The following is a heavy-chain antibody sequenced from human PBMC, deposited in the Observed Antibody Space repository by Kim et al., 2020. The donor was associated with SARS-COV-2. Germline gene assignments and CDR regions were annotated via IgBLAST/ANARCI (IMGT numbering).Heavy chain of an antibody. V-gene: IGHV3-30*18. CDR1: GFTFSSYG. D-gene: IGHD3-10*01. Sequence: GGSLRLSCAASGFTFSSYGMHWVRQAPGKGLEWVAVISYDGSNKYYADSVKGRFTISRDNSKNTLYLQMNSLRAEDTAVYYCAKVGRITMVRGVISPWGQGTLVTVSS. CDR2: ISYDGSNK. J-gene: IGHJ5*02. CDR3: AKVGRITMVRGVISP.